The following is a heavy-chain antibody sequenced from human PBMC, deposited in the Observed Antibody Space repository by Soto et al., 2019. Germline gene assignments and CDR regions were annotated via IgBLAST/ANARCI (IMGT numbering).Heavy chain of an antibody. CDR3: SSGITIFGGGYY. D-gene: IGHD3-3*01. CDR2: ISSSSSYI. Sequence: GGSLRLSCAASGFTFSSYSMNWVRQAPGKGLEWVSSISSSSSYIYYADSVKGRFTISRDNAKNSLYLQMNSLRAEDTAVYYCSSGITIFGGGYYWGQGTLVTVSS. CDR1: GFTFSSYS. J-gene: IGHJ4*02. V-gene: IGHV3-21*01.